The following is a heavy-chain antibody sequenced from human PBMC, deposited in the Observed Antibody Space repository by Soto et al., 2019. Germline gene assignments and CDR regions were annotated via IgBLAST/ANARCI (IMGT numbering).Heavy chain of an antibody. J-gene: IGHJ4*02. V-gene: IGHV4-30-2*01. CDR1: GGSISSGGYS. Sequence: KPSETLSLTCAVSGGSISSGGYSWSWIRQPPGKGLEWIGYIYHSGSTYYNPSLKSRVTISVDRSKNQFSLKLSSVTAADTAVYYCASSLGELPTSFDYWGQGTLVTVSS. CDR2: IYHSGST. D-gene: IGHD3-16*01. CDR3: ASSLGELPTSFDY.